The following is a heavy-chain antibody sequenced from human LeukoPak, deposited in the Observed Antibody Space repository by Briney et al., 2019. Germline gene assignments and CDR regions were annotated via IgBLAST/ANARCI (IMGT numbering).Heavy chain of an antibody. V-gene: IGHV3-21*01. D-gene: IGHD3-22*01. CDR2: ISGSGSYT. CDR3: ARVEGYDSSGYYGD. J-gene: IGHJ4*02. Sequence: PGGSLRLSCEASGFSFSSYAMTWVRQAPGKGLEWVSLISGSGSYTYYADSVKGRFTISRDNAKNSLYLQMNSLRAEDSAVYYCARVEGYDSSGYYGDWGQGTLVTVSS. CDR1: GFSFSSYA.